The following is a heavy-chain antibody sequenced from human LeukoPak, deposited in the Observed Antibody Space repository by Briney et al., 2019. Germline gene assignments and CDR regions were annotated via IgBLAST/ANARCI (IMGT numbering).Heavy chain of an antibody. V-gene: IGHV3-9*01. CDR1: GFTFDDYA. J-gene: IGHJ4*02. Sequence: PGGSLRLSCAASGFTFDDYAMHWVRQAPVKGLEWVSGISWNSGSIGYADSVKGRFTISRDNAKNSLYLQMNSLRAEDTALYYCAKDRDRDCSSTSCYTFDYWGQGTLVTVSS. CDR3: AKDRDRDCSSTSCYTFDY. D-gene: IGHD2-2*02. CDR2: ISWNSGSI.